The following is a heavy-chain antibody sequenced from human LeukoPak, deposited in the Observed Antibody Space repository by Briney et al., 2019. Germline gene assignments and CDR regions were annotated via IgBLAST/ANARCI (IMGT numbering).Heavy chain of an antibody. CDR2: IYQSAGP. D-gene: IGHD6-19*01. Sequence: PSGTLSLTCAVFGVSISSENWWSWVRQSPGKGLEWIGEIYQSAGPNYNPSLKSRVTISLDKSKNQVSLVLNSVAAADTAVYYCAKDPQAGIETLDQWGQGILVTVSS. CDR1: GVSISSENW. V-gene: IGHV4-4*02. J-gene: IGHJ4*02. CDR3: AKDPQAGIETLDQ.